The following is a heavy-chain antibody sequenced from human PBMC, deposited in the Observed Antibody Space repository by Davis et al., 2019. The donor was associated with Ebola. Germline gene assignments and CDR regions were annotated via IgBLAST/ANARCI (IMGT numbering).Heavy chain of an antibody. CDR2: VYHTGTT. V-gene: IGHV4-59*13. J-gene: IGHJ3*02. CDR3: AGDLRNTFDI. Sequence: PSETLSLTCAVYGGSFSGFSWSWIRQPPGKGLEWIGNVYHTGTTSYNPSLRGRVAMSLDTSNSQFSLELISVTAADTGVYFCAGDLRNTFDIWGRGTLVTVSS. CDR1: GGSFSGFS. D-gene: IGHD4-17*01.